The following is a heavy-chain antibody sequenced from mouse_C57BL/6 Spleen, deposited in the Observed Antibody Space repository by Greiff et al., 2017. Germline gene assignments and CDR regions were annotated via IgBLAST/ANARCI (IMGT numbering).Heavy chain of an antibody. V-gene: IGHV1-26*01. CDR1: GYTFTDYY. J-gene: IGHJ2*01. CDR3: ANYRYDHYFDY. D-gene: IGHD2-12*01. CDR2: INPNNGGT. Sequence: EVQLQQSGPELVKPGASVKISCKASGYTFTDYYMNWVKQSHGKSLEWIGDINPNNGGTSYNQKFKGKATLTVDKSSSTAYMELRSLTSEDSAVYYCANYRYDHYFDYWGQGTTLTVSS.